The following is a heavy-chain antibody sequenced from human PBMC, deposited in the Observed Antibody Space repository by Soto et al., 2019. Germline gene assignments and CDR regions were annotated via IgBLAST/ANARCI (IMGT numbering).Heavy chain of an antibody. CDR1: GFTLSGRS. J-gene: IGHJ6*04. Sequence: EVQLVESGGGLVQPGGSLRLSCAASGFTLSGRSMHWVRQAPGKGLVWVSGIDNAGTDSTYADSVKGRFTSSRYNAKNMLYLQMNSLRVEDTAVYYCARGWFGPDVWGKGTKVTVSS. CDR2: IDNAGTDS. V-gene: IGHV3-74*01. D-gene: IGHD3-10*01. CDR3: ARGWFGPDV.